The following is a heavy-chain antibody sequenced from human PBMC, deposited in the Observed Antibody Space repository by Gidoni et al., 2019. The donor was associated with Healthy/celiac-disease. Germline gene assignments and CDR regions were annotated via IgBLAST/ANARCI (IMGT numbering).Heavy chain of an antibody. CDR1: GFTFDDYA. J-gene: IGHJ2*01. V-gene: IGHV3-9*01. D-gene: IGHD3-22*01. Sequence: EVQLVESGGGLVQPGRSLRLSCAASGFTFDDYAMHWVRQAPGKGLEWVSGISWNSGSIGYAESVKGRFTISRDNAKNSLYLQMNSLRAEDTALYYCAKASVDSSGYYYDGYFDLWGRGTLVTVSS. CDR2: ISWNSGSI. CDR3: AKASVDSSGYYYDGYFDL.